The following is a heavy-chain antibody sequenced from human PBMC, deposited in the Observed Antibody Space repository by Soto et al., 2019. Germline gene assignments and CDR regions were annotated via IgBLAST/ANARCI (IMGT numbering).Heavy chain of an antibody. CDR3: AKGMGAMIVRGHYFYGMDV. V-gene: IGHV3-23*01. Sequence: EVQLLESGGGLVQPGGSLRLSCAASGFTFSSYAMSWVRQAPGKGLEWVSAISGSGGSTYYADTVKGRVTISRDKSKNTVYLEMNSLRADDTAVYYCAKGMGAMIVRGHYFYGMDVWGQGTTVTVSS. CDR1: GFTFSSYA. CDR2: ISGSGGST. D-gene: IGHD3-22*01. J-gene: IGHJ6*02.